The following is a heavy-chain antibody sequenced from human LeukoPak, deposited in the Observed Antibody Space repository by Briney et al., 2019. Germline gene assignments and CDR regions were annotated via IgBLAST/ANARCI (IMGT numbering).Heavy chain of an antibody. CDR1: GGSLSSSRYY. V-gene: IGHV4-39*01. J-gene: IGHJ3*02. D-gene: IGHD5-12*01. Sequence: LSETLSLTCTVSGGSLSSSRYYLGWIRHPPRKGLEWIGNLFDRGGNHHHPSLRSRVTISADTSKNQCSLKLSSVTAADTAVYYCARHTRPGYSGYENAFDIWGQGTMITVSP. CDR3: ARHTRPGYSGYENAFDI. CDR2: LFDRGGN.